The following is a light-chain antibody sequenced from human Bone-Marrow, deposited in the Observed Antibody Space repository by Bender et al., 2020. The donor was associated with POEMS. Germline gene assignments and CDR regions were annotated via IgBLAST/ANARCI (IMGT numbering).Light chain of an antibody. Sequence: SYDLIQPSSVSVSPGQTASITCSGDNLGHKYVSWYQQKPGQSPVLVIYQDAKRPSGIPERFSGSNSGNTATLTISGTQAMDEADYYCQAWDSNTGVFGGGTKLTVL. J-gene: IGLJ3*02. CDR1: NLGHKY. CDR2: QDA. CDR3: QAWDSNTGV. V-gene: IGLV3-1*01.